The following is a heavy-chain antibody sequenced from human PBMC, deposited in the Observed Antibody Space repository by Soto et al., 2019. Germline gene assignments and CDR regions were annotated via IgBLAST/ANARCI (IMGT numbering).Heavy chain of an antibody. CDR3: ARGRTVTTTGDFDY. V-gene: IGHV4-4*02. CDR2: IYHSGST. Sequence: QVQLQESGPGLVKPSGTLSLTCAVSSGSISSSNWWSWVRQPLGKGLEWIGEIYHSGSTNYNPSLKSRVTMSVDKSKNQFSLNLSSVTAADTAVYYCARGRTVTTTGDFDYWGQGTLVTVSS. J-gene: IGHJ4*02. D-gene: IGHD4-17*01. CDR1: SGSISSSNW.